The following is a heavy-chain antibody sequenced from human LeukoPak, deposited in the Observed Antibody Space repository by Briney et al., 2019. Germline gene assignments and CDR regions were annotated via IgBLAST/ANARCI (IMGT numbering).Heavy chain of an antibody. J-gene: IGHJ5*02. D-gene: IGHD6-19*01. Sequence: PLASVKVSCKASGYTFTGHYIHWVRQAPGQGPEWMGWINPNSGGTNYAQKFQGRVTMTRDTSISTAYMELRRLRSDDTAVYYCAREATGYSSGWYEPWGQGTLVTVSS. CDR2: INPNSGGT. CDR1: GYTFTGHY. CDR3: AREATGYSSGWYEP. V-gene: IGHV1-2*02.